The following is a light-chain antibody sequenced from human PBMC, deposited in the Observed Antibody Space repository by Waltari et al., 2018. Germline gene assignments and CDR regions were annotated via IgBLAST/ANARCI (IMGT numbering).Light chain of an antibody. Sequence: QSALTQPASLSGSPGQSITISCTGTSSDVGAFNSVSWYHPHPGKAPKVIIYEDSNRPSGVSTRCPGSKSGNTASLTISGLQAVDEADYYCNSYTTTSARVFGGGTRLTVL. J-gene: IGLJ3*02. CDR3: NSYTTTSARV. V-gene: IGLV2-14*01. CDR2: EDS. CDR1: SSDVGAFNS.